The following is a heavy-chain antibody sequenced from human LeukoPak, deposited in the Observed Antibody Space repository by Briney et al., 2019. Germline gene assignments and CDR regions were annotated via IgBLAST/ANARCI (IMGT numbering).Heavy chain of an antibody. D-gene: IGHD6-19*01. V-gene: IGHV3-33*01. CDR2: IWYDGSNK. J-gene: IGHJ4*02. CDR3: ARDIGGEAVAIDY. Sequence: GRSLRLSCAASGFTFSSYGMHWVRQAPGKGLEWVAVIWYDGSNKYYADSVKGRFTISRDNSKNTLYLQMNSLGAEDTAVYYCARDIGGEAVAIDYWGQGTLVTVSS. CDR1: GFTFSSYG.